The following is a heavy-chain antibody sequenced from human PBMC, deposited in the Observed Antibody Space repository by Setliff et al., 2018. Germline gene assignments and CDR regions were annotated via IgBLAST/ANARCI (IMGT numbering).Heavy chain of an antibody. CDR3: ARGGTYRYFDY. V-gene: IGHV4-59*01. CDR2: VYYSGTA. CDR1: GGSFSGYY. J-gene: IGHJ4*02. Sequence: KPSETLSLTCVVYGGSFSGYYWSWIRQPAGKGLEFIGYVYYSGTANYSPSLRSRLTISVDTSKNQFSLKLSSVTAADTAIYYCARGGTYRYFDYWGQGTLVTVSS.